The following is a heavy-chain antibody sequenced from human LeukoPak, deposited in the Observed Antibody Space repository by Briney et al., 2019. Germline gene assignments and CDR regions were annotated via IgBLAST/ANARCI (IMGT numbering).Heavy chain of an antibody. J-gene: IGHJ4*02. CDR2: INHSGST. CDR1: GGSFSGYY. D-gene: IGHD3-10*01. CDR3: ARMRHYYGSGSYFRRIDNEFDY. V-gene: IGHV4-34*01. Sequence: SETLSLTCAVYGGSFSGYYWSWIRQPPGKGLEWIGEINHSGSTNYNPSLKSRVTISVDTSKNQFSLKLSSVTAADTAVYYCARMRHYYGSGSYFRRIDNEFDYWGQGTLVTVSS.